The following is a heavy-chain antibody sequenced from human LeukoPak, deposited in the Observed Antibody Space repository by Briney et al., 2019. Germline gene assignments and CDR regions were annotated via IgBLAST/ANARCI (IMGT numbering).Heavy chain of an antibody. V-gene: IGHV3-53*01. CDR2: IYSDGST. J-gene: IGHJ4*02. Sequence: PGGSLRLSCAASGFTVSSNYMSWDRQAPGKGLEWVSVIYSDGSTLYADSVKGRFTISRDNSKNTLYLQMNSLRAEDTAVYYCARAHSSTWYFDCWGQGTLVTVSS. CDR1: GFTVSSNY. CDR3: ARAHSSTWYFDC. D-gene: IGHD6-13*01.